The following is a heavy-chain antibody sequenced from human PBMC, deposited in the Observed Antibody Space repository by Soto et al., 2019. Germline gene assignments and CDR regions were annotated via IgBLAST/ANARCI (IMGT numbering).Heavy chain of an antibody. J-gene: IGHJ4*02. D-gene: IGHD1-26*01. CDR2: ISYDGSNI. V-gene: IGHV3-30*18. Sequence: VQLVESGGGVVQPRGSLRLSCAASGFSFSTSGMHWVRQAPGKGLEWVAVISYDGSNINYAESMKGRFTISRDNSKNTLFLQMNSLRPDDTSVYYCAKDTRYSGNHFDHWGQGTLVAVSS. CDR3: AKDTRYSGNHFDH. CDR1: GFSFSTSG.